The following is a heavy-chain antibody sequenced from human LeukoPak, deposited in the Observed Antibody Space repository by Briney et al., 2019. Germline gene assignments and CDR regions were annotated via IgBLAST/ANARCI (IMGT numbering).Heavy chain of an antibody. D-gene: IGHD5-24*01. CDR3: ARGFEMATITY. Sequence: KPSETLSLTCAVYGGSFSGYYWSWIRQPPGKGLEWIGEINHSGSPNYNPSLKSRVTISVDTSKNQFSLKLSSVTAADTAVYYCARGFEMATITYWGQGTLVTVSS. V-gene: IGHV4-34*01. CDR1: GGSFSGYY. CDR2: INHSGSP. J-gene: IGHJ4*02.